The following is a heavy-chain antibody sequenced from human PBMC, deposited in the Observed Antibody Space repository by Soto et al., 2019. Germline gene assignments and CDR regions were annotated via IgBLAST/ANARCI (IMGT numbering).Heavy chain of an antibody. Sequence: ASVKVSCKASGYTFTSYAMHWVRQAPGQRLEWMGWINAGNGNTKYSQKFQGRVTITRDTSASTAYMELSSLRSEDTAVYYCARDEIVVAPPFKCFDPWGQGTLVTVS. CDR2: INAGNGNT. CDR1: GYTFTSYA. V-gene: IGHV1-3*01. J-gene: IGHJ5*02. D-gene: IGHD1-26*01. CDR3: ARDEIVVAPPFKCFDP.